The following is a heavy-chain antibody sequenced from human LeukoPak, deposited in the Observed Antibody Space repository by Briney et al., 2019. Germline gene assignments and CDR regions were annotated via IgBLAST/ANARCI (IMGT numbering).Heavy chain of an antibody. CDR3: PRDSEARLCEWPTMPEDAFDC. CDR1: GFSFSRYS. D-gene: IGHD2-2*01. J-gene: IGHJ3*01. Sequence: GLSPRLSCAASGFSFSRYSMLWVRQAPGKGLERVSYISSSSSYIYYADPVKGRLTISRDNAKNSLYLQMNSLRAEETPVYYRPRDSEARLCEWPTMPEDAFDCWGEGTMVTVSS. V-gene: IGHV3-21*01. CDR2: ISSSSSYI.